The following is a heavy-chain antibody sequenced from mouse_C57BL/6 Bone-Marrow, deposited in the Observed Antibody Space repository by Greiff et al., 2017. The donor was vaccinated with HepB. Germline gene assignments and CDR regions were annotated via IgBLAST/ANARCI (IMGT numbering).Heavy chain of an antibody. CDR3: ARHEDYGSSARAWFAY. CDR1: GYTLTEYT. CDR2: FYPGSGSI. D-gene: IGHD1-1*01. V-gene: IGHV1-62-2*01. Sequence: QVQLQQSGAELVKPGASVKLSCKASGYTLTEYTIHWVKQRSGQGLEWIGWFYPGSGSIKYNEKFKDKATLTADKSSSTVYMELSRLTSEDSAVYFCARHEDYGSSARAWFAYWGQGTLVTVSA. J-gene: IGHJ3*01.